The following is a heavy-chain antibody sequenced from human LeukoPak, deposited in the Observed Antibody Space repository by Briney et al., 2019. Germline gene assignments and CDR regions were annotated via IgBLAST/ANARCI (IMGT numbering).Heavy chain of an antibody. D-gene: IGHD1-26*01. V-gene: IGHV3-9*01. CDR3: AKDMVGAIV. CDR1: GFTFDDYA. Sequence: GGSLRLSCAASGFTFDDYAMHWVRQAPGKGLEWVSGISWNSGSIGYADPVKGRFTISRDNAKNSLYLQMNSLRAEDTALYYCAKDMVGAIVWGQGTLVTVSS. J-gene: IGHJ4*02. CDR2: ISWNSGSI.